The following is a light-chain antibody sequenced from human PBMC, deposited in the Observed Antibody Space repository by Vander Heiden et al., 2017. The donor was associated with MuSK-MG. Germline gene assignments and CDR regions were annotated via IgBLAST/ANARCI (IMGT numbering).Light chain of an antibody. CDR2: HDS. CDR1: SIGRKS. Sequence: SYVLTQAPSVSVAPGQTARTTCGGNSIGRKSVHWYQQKPGQAPVLVIHHDSDRPSGIPERFSGSNSGNTATLTISRVEAGDEADYYCQVWDSTSDHPGLFGGGTKLTVL. CDR3: QVWDSTSDHPGL. J-gene: IGLJ2*01. V-gene: IGLV3-21*04.